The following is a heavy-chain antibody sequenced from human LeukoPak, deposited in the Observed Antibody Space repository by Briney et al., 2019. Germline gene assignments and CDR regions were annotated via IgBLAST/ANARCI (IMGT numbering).Heavy chain of an antibody. Sequence: PSETLSLTCTVSNYSISDGYYWAWIRQPPGKGLEWIGNIYHGGSTYYNPSLKSRVAMSVDTSKNQFSLKLSSVTAADTAVYYCARRALRWYSYNWFDPWGQGTLVTVSS. V-gene: IGHV4-38-2*02. CDR1: NYSISDGYY. CDR2: IYHGGST. J-gene: IGHJ5*02. CDR3: ARRALRWYSYNWFDP. D-gene: IGHD4-23*01.